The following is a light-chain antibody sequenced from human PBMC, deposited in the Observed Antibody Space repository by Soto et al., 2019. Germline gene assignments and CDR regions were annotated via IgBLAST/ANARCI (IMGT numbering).Light chain of an antibody. V-gene: IGLV2-14*01. CDR1: SSDVGGYNY. CDR3: SSYARTSTHVV. J-gene: IGLJ2*01. CDR2: DVT. Sequence: QSVPTQPASVSGSPGQSITISCTGTSSDVGGYNYVSWYQQYPGKAPKLIIYDVTYRPSGVSARFSGSKSDNTASLTISGLQVEDEADYYCSSYARTSTHVVFGGGTKLTVL.